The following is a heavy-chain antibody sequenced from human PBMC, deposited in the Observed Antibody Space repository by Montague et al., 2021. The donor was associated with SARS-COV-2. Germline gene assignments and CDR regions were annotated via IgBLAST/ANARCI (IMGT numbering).Heavy chain of an antibody. CDR2: VKDSGST. V-gene: IGHV4-34*01. Sequence: SETLSLTCAVYGGSFSGYYWSWIRQPPGKGLEWIGEVKDSGSTNYIPSLKSRVAISVDTSKNQFSLKLRSVTAADTAVYFCARGALTGGNYKFWRGYYTSPLDYWGQGTLVTVSS. J-gene: IGHJ4*02. CDR3: ARGALTGGNYKFWRGYYTSPLDY. CDR1: GGSFSGYY. D-gene: IGHD3-3*01.